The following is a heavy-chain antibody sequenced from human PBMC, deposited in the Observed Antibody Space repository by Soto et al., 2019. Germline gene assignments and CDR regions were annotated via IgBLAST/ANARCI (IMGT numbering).Heavy chain of an antibody. D-gene: IGHD6-13*01. CDR1: GGSISSGDYY. CDR3: DRVPDSSSGDYYFDY. V-gene: IGHV4-30-4*01. J-gene: IGHJ4*02. Sequence: QVQLHESGPGLVKPSQTLSLTCTVSGGSISSGDYYWSWIRQPPGKGLEWIGYIYYSGSTYYNPSLKSRVTISVDTSKNQFSLKLTSVTAADTAVYYCDRVPDSSSGDYYFDYWGQGTLVTVSS. CDR2: IYYSGST.